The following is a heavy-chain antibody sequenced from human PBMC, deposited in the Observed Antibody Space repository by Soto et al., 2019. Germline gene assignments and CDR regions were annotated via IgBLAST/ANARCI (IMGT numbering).Heavy chain of an antibody. J-gene: IGHJ5*02. Sequence: PGEPLKIPWNGSGYSFTSHWISWVRQMPGKGLEWMGRIDPSDSYTNYSPSFQGHVTISADKSISTAYLQWSSLKASDTAMYYCARHVPFPDCSSTSCYNGANWFDPWGQGTLVTVPQ. CDR2: IDPSDSYT. V-gene: IGHV5-10-1*01. CDR3: ARHVPFPDCSSTSCYNGANWFDP. CDR1: GYSFTSHW. D-gene: IGHD2-2*02.